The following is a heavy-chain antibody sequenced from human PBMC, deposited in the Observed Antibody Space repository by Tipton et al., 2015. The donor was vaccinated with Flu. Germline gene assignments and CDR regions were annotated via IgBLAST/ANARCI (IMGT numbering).Heavy chain of an antibody. V-gene: IGHV4-39*07. J-gene: IGHJ5*02. Sequence: TLSLTCTVSGGSISSSSYYWGWIRQPPGKGLEWIGSIYYSGSTYYNPSLKSRVTITVDTSKNQFSLKLSSVNAADTAVYYCARDILLGAAVYNWFDPWGQGTLVTVSS. CDR1: GGSISSSSYY. D-gene: IGHD6-13*01. CDR3: ARDILLGAAVYNWFDP. CDR2: IYYSGST.